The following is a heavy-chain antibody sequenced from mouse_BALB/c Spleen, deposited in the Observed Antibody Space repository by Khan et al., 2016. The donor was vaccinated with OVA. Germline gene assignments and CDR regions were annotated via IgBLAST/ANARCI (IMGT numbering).Heavy chain of an antibody. CDR3: ARGASYWYFDV. CDR1: GYTFTNYG. Sequence: QIQLVQSGPELKKPGETVKISCKASGYTFTNYGMNWVKQAPGKGLKWMGWINTYTGELTYTGDFKGRFAFSLETSASTAYLQINNLKNEDMATYFCARGASYWYFDVWGAGTTVTVSS. CDR2: INTYTGEL. J-gene: IGHJ1*01. V-gene: IGHV9-1*02.